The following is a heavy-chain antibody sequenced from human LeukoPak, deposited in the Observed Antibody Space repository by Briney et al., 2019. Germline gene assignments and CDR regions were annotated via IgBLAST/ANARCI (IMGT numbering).Heavy chain of an antibody. CDR1: GFTFSSYA. CDR3: ASREGNCGWYYFDY. D-gene: IGHD6-19*01. CDR2: ISGSGGST. Sequence: PGGSLRLSCAASGFTFSSYAMSWVRQAPGKGLEWVSGISGSGGSTYYADSVKGRFTVSRDNSKNTLYLQMNSLRAEDTAVYYCASREGNCGWYYFDYWGQGTLVTVSS. J-gene: IGHJ4*02. V-gene: IGHV3-23*01.